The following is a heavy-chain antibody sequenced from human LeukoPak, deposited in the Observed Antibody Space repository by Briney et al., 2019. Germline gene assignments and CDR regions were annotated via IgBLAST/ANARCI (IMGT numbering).Heavy chain of an antibody. CDR1: GYTFTSYY. D-gene: IGHD3-9*01. J-gene: IGHJ6*03. V-gene: IGHV1-46*01. CDR3: ARGGLGNYDILTGNYKYYFYMDV. CDR2: INPSGGTT. Sequence: GASLKVSCKASGYTFTSYYIHWVRQAPGQGLEWMGKINPSGGTTTNAQTFLGRLTMTRDTSTNTVYMEPSSLRSEDTAVYYCARGGLGNYDILTGNYKYYFYMDVWGEGTTVTVSS.